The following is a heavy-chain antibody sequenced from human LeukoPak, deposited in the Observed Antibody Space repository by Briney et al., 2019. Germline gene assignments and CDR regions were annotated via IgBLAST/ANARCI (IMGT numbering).Heavy chain of an antibody. CDR1: GYTFSSYG. CDR2: ISAYNDNT. Sequence: ASVKVSCKASGYTFSSYGISWVRQAPGQGLEWMGWISAYNDNTNYAQKLQGRVTMTTDTSTSTAYMELRSLRSDDTAVYYCARDGVVVVPANFYYMDVWGKGTTVTIS. V-gene: IGHV1-18*01. J-gene: IGHJ6*03. CDR3: ARDGVVVVPANFYYMDV. D-gene: IGHD2-2*01.